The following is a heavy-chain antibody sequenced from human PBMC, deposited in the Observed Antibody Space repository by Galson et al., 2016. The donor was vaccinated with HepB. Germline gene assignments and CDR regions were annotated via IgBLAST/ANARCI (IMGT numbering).Heavy chain of an antibody. J-gene: IGHJ4*02. V-gene: IGHV4-34*01. CDR2: INHSGST. Sequence: SETLSLTCAVYDGSFSVYYWSWIRQPPGKELEWIGEINHSGSTNYNPSLKRRATISVDTSKNQFSLKLSSVTAADTAVYYCARVRFTVTGGFFDYWGQGTLVTVSS. CDR3: ARVRFTVTGGFFDY. D-gene: IGHD4-17*01. CDR1: DGSFSVYY.